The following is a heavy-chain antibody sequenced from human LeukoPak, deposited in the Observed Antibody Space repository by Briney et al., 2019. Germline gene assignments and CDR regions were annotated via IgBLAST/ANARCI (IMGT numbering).Heavy chain of an antibody. V-gene: IGHV2-70*11. CDR3: ARMYYYDSSGYPDY. D-gene: IGHD3-22*01. CDR1: GFSFSSSAMC. CDR2: IDWDDDR. Sequence: GPTLVNPTQTLTLTCTFSGFSFSSSAMCESWIRQPPGNALEWLARIDWDDDRYYSTSLKTRLTISKDTSKNQVVLTMTNMDAVDTATYYCARMYYYDSSGYPDYWGQGTLVTVSS. J-gene: IGHJ4*02.